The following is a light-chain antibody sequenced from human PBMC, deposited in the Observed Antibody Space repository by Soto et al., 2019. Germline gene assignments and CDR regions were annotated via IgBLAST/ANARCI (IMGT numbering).Light chain of an antibody. J-gene: IGKJ1*01. CDR3: QQSYSSLWT. Sequence: DLLVTQSPSSLSASVAVRVTVTCRASQSIGNLLDWYQQKPGKAPKLVIYGASTLQSGVPSRFSGSGSGTDFTLTISRLQREDFATYYCQQSYSSLWTFGQGTKVDIK. CDR1: QSIGNL. CDR2: GAS. V-gene: IGKV1-39*01.